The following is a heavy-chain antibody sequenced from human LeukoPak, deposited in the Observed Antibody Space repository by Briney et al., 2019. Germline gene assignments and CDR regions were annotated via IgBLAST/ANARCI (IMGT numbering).Heavy chain of an antibody. CDR2: ISSSSSYI. D-gene: IGHD1-26*01. V-gene: IGHV3-21*01. J-gene: IGHJ4*02. Sequence: GGSLRLSCAASGFTFSSYTMNWVRQAPGKGLEWVSSISSSSSYIYYADSVKGRFTISRDNSKNTLYLQMNSLRAEDTAVYYCAKERVGAFDYWGQGTLVTVSS. CDR1: GFTFSSYT. CDR3: AKERVGAFDY.